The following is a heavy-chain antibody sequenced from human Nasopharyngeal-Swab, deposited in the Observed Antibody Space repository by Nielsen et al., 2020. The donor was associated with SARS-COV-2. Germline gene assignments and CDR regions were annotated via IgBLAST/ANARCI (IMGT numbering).Heavy chain of an antibody. J-gene: IGHJ4*02. CDR3: ARDPPLRLGELSWM. D-gene: IGHD3-16*02. CDR2: ISSSSSYI. Sequence: GEPLKISCAASGFTFSSYSMNWVRQAPGKGLEWVSSISSSSSYIYYADSVKGRFTISRDNAKNSLYLQMNSLRAEDTAVYYCARDPPLRLGELSWMGGQGTLVTVSS. CDR1: GFTFSSYS. V-gene: IGHV3-21*01.